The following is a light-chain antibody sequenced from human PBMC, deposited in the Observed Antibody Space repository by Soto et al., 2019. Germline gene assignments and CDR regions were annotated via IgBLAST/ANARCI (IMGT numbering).Light chain of an antibody. CDR1: RSDVGSYDY. CDR3: NSYATRTTYV. J-gene: IGLJ1*01. Sequence: QSVLTQPPSVSGSPGQSITISCTGTRSDVGSYDYVSWYQQHPGKAPKLIIQEVCYRPSGVSNRFSGSTSGNTASLTISGLQAEDEADYSCNSYATRTTYVFGTGTKVTVL. V-gene: IGLV2-14*01. CDR2: EVC.